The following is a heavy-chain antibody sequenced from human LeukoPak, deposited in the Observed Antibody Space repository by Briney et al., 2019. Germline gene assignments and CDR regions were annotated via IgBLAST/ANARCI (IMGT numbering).Heavy chain of an antibody. J-gene: IGHJ6*03. CDR2: IYHSGST. V-gene: IGHV4-4*02. D-gene: IGHD3-10*01. CDR3: ARRGGIIRGVASYYYMDV. CDR1: GGSISSSNW. Sequence: SETLSLTCAVSGGSISSSNWWSWVRQPPGKGLEWIGEIYHSGSTNYNPSLKSRVTISVDTSKNQFSLKLSSVTAADTAAYYCARRGGIIRGVASYYYMDVWGKGTTVTISS.